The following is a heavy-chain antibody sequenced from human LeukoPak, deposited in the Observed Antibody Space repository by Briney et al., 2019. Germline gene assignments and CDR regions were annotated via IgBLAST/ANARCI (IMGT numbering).Heavy chain of an antibody. D-gene: IGHD4-23*01. V-gene: IGHV3-23*01. CDR1: GFTFSSYA. J-gene: IGHJ4*02. Sequence: GGSLRLSCAASGFTFSSYAMSWVRQAPGKGLEWVSSASGSGGSTYYADSVKGRFTISRDNSKNTLYLQMNSLRAEDTAVYYCAKDLGSVVTPPSLDYWGRGTLVTVSS. CDR2: ASGSGGST. CDR3: AKDLGSVVTPPSLDY.